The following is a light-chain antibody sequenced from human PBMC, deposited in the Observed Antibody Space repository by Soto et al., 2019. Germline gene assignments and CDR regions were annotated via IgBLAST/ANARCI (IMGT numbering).Light chain of an antibody. J-gene: IGKJ4*01. CDR2: KTS. V-gene: IGKV1-5*03. CDR3: EQYKSCSLT. Sequence: DIQMTQSPSTLSASVGDRVTITCRASQSINNWLAWYQQKPGKAPKLLIYKTSDLESGVPSRFSGSGSGTEFSLTISSLQPDDFATDYGEQYKSCSLTFGGGTRVEVK. CDR1: QSINNW.